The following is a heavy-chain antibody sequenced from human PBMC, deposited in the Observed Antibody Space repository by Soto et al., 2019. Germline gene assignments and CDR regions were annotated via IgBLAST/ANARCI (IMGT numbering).Heavy chain of an antibody. D-gene: IGHD7-27*01. Sequence: PSETLSLTCTVSGGSISSSSYYWGWIRQPPGKGLEWIGSIYYSGSTYYNPSLKSRVTISVDTSKNQFSLKLSSVTAADTAVYYCASGGKLGNLGYFDLWGRGTLVTVSS. J-gene: IGHJ2*01. CDR2: IYYSGST. CDR3: ASGGKLGNLGYFDL. CDR1: GGSISSSSYY. V-gene: IGHV4-39*01.